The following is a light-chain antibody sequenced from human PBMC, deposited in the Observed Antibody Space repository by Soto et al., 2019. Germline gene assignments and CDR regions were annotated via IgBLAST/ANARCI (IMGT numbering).Light chain of an antibody. CDR1: QGVSTT. V-gene: IGKV3-15*01. J-gene: IGKJ1*01. CDR3: QQYKDWPTT. Sequence: EIVMTQSPANSSVSPGQRASLSCRASQGVSTTVAWYHQKPGQAPRLLVYGASTRATGIPARFSGSGAGKDFTLTISSLQSEDFGVYFCQQYKDWPTTFGQGTKVEIK. CDR2: GAS.